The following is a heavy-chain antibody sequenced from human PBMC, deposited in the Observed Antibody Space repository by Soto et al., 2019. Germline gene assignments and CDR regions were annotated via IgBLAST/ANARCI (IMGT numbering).Heavy chain of an antibody. CDR1: GGSFSDYF. CDR2: INHSGTT. Sequence: QVQLQQWGAGLLKPSETLSLTCAVYGGSFSDYFWSWIRQPPGKGLEWIGEINHSGTTNYNPSLKSRVTISLDTSGNLSSLNLTSVTAADTAVYYSVATTMAYYYGMDVWGQGTTVTVSS. D-gene: IGHD5-12*01. V-gene: IGHV4-34*01. J-gene: IGHJ6*02. CDR3: VATTMAYYYGMDV.